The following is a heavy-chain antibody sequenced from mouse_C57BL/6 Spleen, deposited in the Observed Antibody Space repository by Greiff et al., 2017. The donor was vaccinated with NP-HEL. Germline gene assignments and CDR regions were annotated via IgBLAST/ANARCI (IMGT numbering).Heavy chain of an antibody. CDR3: ARFYYDYDGGYFDV. V-gene: IGHV1-47*01. CDR1: GYTFTTYP. J-gene: IGHJ1*03. D-gene: IGHD2-4*01. CDR2: FHPYNDDT. Sequence: VQLQQSGAELVKPGASVKMSCKASGYTFTTYPIEWMKQNPGKSLEWIGNFHPYNDDTKYNEKFKGKATLTVEKSSSTVYLELSRLTSDDSAVYYCARFYYDYDGGYFDVWGTGTTVTVSS.